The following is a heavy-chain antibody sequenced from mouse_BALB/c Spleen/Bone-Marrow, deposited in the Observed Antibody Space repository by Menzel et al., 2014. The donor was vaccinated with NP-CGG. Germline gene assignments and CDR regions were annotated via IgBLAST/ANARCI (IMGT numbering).Heavy chain of an antibody. CDR1: GYTFTDYY. CDR3: ARDWDYYAMDY. Sequence: VQLQQSGAELARPGASVKLSCKTSGYTFTDYYINWVKQRTGQGLEWIGEIYPRSDNTYYNEKFKGKATLTADKSSSTAYLQLSSLTSEDSAVYFCARDWDYYAMDYWGQGTSVTVSS. V-gene: IGHV1-77*01. D-gene: IGHD4-1*01. J-gene: IGHJ4*01. CDR2: IYPRSDNT.